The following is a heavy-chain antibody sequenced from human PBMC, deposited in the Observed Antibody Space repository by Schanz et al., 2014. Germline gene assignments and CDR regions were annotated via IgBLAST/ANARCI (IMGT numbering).Heavy chain of an antibody. J-gene: IGHJ4*02. V-gene: IGHV3-72*01. CDR2: SRNKGHSYTS. Sequence: PGGSLRLSCAASGFTFSDHFMDWARQAPGKGLEWVGHSRNKGHSYTSEYAASVKGRFTISRDESESSLYLQMDSLKTEDTAVYYCARRNFYDKSAAFDYWGQGSLVTVSS. D-gene: IGHD3-9*01. CDR1: GFTFSDHF. CDR3: ARRNFYDKSAAFDY.